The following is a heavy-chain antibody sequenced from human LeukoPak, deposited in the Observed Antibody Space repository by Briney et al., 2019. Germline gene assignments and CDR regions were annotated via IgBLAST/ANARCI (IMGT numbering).Heavy chain of an antibody. Sequence: GGSLRLSCTASGFTFSSYWMHWVRQAPGKGLVWVSRINSDGSSTNYADTVKGRFTISRDNAKNTLYLQMNSLRAEDTAVYYCARVPRTVVGTKDAKYFQHWGQGTLVTVSS. J-gene: IGHJ1*01. CDR1: GFTFSSYW. D-gene: IGHD6-19*01. CDR2: INSDGSST. V-gene: IGHV3-74*01. CDR3: ARVPRTVVGTKDAKYFQH.